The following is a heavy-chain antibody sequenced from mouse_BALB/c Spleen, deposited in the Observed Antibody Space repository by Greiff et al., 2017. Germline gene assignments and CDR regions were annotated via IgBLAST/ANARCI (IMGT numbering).Heavy chain of an antibody. CDR1: GFTFNTIA. CDR3: GRGTISTGFAY. D-gene: IGHD2-14*01. V-gene: IGHV10S3*01. CDR2: IRSKSNNYAT. J-gene: IGHJ3*01. Sequence: EVKLVETGGGLVQPTGSLKLSCAASGFTFNTIAMNWVRQAPGKGLEWVARIRSKSNNYATYYADSVKDRFTISRDDSQSMLYLQMNNLKTEDTAMYYCGRGTISTGFAYWGQGTLGTVSA.